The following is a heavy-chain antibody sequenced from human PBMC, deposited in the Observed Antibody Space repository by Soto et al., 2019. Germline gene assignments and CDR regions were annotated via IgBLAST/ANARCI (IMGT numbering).Heavy chain of an antibody. D-gene: IGHD6-13*01. V-gene: IGHV1-2*02. CDR1: GYTFTGYY. J-gene: IGHJ6*02. CDR2: INPNSGGT. Sequence: ASVKVSCEASGYTFTGYYIHWVRQAPGQGLEWMGWINPNSGGTNYAQKFQGRVTMTRDTSISTAYMELSRLRSDDTAVYYCARDPYSSSSPGGMDVWGQGTTVTVSS. CDR3: ARDPYSSSSPGGMDV.